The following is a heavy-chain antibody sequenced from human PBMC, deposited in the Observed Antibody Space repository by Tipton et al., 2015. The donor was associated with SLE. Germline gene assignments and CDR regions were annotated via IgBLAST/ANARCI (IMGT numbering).Heavy chain of an antibody. CDR3: ARDTYYAFDY. CDR2: IYYSGST. D-gene: IGHD3-10*01. CDR1: GGSISSYY. J-gene: IGHJ4*02. Sequence: TLSLTCTVSGGSISSYYWSWIRQPPGKGLEWIGYIYYSGSTNYNPSLKSRVTISVDTSKNQFSLKLSSVTAADTAIYYCARDTYYAFDYWGQGSLVTVSS. V-gene: IGHV4-59*01.